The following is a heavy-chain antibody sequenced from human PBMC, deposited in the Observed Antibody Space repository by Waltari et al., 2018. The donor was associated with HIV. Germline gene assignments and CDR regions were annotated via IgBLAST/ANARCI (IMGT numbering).Heavy chain of an antibody. Sequence: VQLVESGGGLVKPGESLRLSGAGSGVASGEYTLICVRQAPGKGLEWISTISSTSGYIEYADSVKGRFTVSRDNAKKSLSLQMNSLRAEDAAVYYCARGLTIFGDVIPYYFDHWGQGSLVTVSS. D-gene: IGHD3-3*01. V-gene: IGHV3-21*01. CDR2: ISSTSGYI. CDR1: GVASGEYT. J-gene: IGHJ4*01. CDR3: ARGLTIFGDVIPYYFDH.